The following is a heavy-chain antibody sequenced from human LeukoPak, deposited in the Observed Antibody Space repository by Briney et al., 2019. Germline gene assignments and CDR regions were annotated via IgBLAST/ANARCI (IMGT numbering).Heavy chain of an antibody. CDR1: GFTFSSYW. D-gene: IGHD3-22*01. J-gene: IGHJ3*02. CDR3: ARDRGYYDSPDAFDI. V-gene: IGHV3-48*01. Sequence: GGSLRLSWAAAGFTFSSYWMNWVRQAPGKGLEWVSYISSSSSTIYYADSVKGRFTISRDNAKNSLYLQMNSLRAEDTAVYYCARDRGYYDSPDAFDIWGQGTMVTVSS. CDR2: ISSSSSTI.